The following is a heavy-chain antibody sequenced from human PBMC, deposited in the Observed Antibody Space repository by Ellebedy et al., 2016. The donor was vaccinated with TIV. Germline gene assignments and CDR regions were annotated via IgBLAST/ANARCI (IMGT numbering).Heavy chain of an antibody. V-gene: IGHV4-61*08. J-gene: IGHJ6*02. CDR2: IYYSGST. Sequence: SETLSLTCTVSGGSISSGDYYWSWIRQPPGKGLEWIGYIYYSGSTNYNPSLKSRVTISVDTSKNQFSLKLSSVTAADTAVYYCARAPISYYYGMDVWGQGTTVTVSS. D-gene: IGHD1-14*01. CDR3: ARAPISYYYGMDV. CDR1: GGSISSGDYY.